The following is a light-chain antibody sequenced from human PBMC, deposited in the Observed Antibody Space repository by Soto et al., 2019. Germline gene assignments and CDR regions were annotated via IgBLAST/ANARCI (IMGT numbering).Light chain of an antibody. V-gene: IGKV3-20*01. CDR2: GAS. CDR1: QSVSSSY. J-gene: IGKJ4*01. CDR3: QQYGSSPGVT. Sequence: EIVLTQSPGTLSLSPGERATLSCRASQSVSSSYLAWYQQKPGQAPRLLIYGASSRATGIPARFSGSGSGTDFTLTISRLEPEDFAVYYCQQYGSSPGVTFGVGTKVEIK.